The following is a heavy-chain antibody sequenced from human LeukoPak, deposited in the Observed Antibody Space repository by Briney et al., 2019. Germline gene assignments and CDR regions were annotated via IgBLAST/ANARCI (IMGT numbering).Heavy chain of an antibody. Sequence: PGGSLRLSCAASGFTFSSYAMSWVRQVPGKGLEWVSAIGGAGGSTYYADSVRGRFTISRDDSKNTLYLQMNGLRDEDTAVYYCARDDPNWDPSSYYFDSWGQGVLVTVSS. J-gene: IGHJ4*02. CDR3: ARDDPNWDPSSYYFDS. CDR2: IGGAGGST. D-gene: IGHD3-10*01. CDR1: GFTFSSYA. V-gene: IGHV3-23*01.